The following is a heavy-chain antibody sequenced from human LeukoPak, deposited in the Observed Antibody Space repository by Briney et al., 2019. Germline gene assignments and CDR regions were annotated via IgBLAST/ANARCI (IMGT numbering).Heavy chain of an antibody. V-gene: IGHV4-31*03. CDR3: ARNIAAAGIRRATAGVYYYYMDV. D-gene: IGHD6-13*01. CDR1: VGSISSGGYY. J-gene: IGHJ6*03. Sequence: SQTLSLTCTVSVGSISSGGYYWSWIRQHPGKGLEWIGYIYYSGSTYYNPSRKSRVTIPVDTSKTQFSLKLSSVTAADTAVYYCARNIAAAGIRRATAGVYYYYMDVWGKGTTVTVSS. CDR2: IYYSGST.